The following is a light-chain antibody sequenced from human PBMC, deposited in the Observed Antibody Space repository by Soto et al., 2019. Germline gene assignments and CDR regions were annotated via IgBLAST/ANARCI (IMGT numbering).Light chain of an antibody. CDR3: CSSTSTYTLV. J-gene: IGLJ3*02. Sequence: QSVLTQPASVSGSPGQPITISCTGTSSDIGTYNSVSWYQHHPGKAPKLLIFEVIDRPSGVSDRFSGSKSGNTASLTISGLQPEDEADYYCCSSTSTYTLVFGGGTKVTVL. CDR2: EVI. CDR1: SSDIGTYNS. V-gene: IGLV2-14*01.